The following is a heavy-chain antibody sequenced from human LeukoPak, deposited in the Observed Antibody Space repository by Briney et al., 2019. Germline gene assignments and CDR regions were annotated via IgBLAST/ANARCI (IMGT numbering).Heavy chain of an antibody. CDR2: INPNSGGT. CDR3: AREHIVTSGPAGWFDP. V-gene: IGHV1-2*02. CDR1: GYTFTGYY. D-gene: IGHD2-21*01. Sequence: ASVKVSCKASGYTFTGYYMHWVRQATGQGLEWMGWINPNSGGTNYAQKFQGRVTMTRDTSISTAYMELSRLRSDDTAVYYCAREHIVTSGPAGWFDPWGQGTLVTVSS. J-gene: IGHJ5*02.